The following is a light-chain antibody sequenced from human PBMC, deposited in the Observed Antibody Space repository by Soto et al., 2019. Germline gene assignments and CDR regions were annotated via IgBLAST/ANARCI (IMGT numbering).Light chain of an antibody. CDR2: GNS. CDR3: QSYDSSLSGSYV. CDR1: SSNIGAGYD. V-gene: IGLV1-40*01. J-gene: IGLJ1*01. Sequence: QLVLTQPPSVSGAPGQRVTISCTGSSSNIGAGYDVHWYQQLPGTAPKLLIYGNSNRPSGVPDRFSGSKSGPSASLAITGLQAEDEAHYYCQSYDSSLSGSYVFGTGTKLTVL.